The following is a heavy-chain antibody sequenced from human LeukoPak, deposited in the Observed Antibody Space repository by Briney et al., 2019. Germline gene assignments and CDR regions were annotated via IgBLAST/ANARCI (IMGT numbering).Heavy chain of an antibody. CDR2: MNPNSGNT. D-gene: IGHD6-6*01. CDR3: ARGSDPARLYSSSSTDY. V-gene: IGHV1-8*02. J-gene: IGHJ4*02. CDR1: GGTFSSYA. Sequence: GASVKVSCKASGGTFSSYAISWVRQATGQGLEWMGWMNPNSGNTGYAQKFQGRVTMTRNTSISTAYMELSSLRSEDTAVYYCARGSDPARLYSSSSTDYWGQGTLVTVSS.